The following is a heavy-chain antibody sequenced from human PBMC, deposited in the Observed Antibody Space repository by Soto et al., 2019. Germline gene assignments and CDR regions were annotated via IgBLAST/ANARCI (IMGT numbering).Heavy chain of an antibody. CDR1: GFSFSSFA. CDR3: VKDRYVDY. CDR2: IIINRAST. V-gene: IGHV3-64D*06. J-gene: IGHJ4*02. Sequence: RLSCSVAGFSFSSFAMHWVRQAPGKGLQYVASIIINRASTYYADSVKGGFTISRDNSKNTLYLQMSSLRADDTSVYYCVKDRYVDYWGQGPMVTVSS.